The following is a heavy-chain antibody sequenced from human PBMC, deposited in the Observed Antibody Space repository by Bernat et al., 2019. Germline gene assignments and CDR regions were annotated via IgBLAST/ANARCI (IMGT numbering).Heavy chain of an antibody. CDR1: GFTFSSYA. J-gene: IGHJ3*02. CDR3: ARDGATATYYAFDI. Sequence: EVQLVESGGGLVQPGGSLRLSCAASGFTFSSYAMSWVRQAPGKGLEWVSVIYSGGSTYYADSVKGRFTISRDNSKNTLYLQMNSLRAEDTAVYYCARDGATATYYAFDIWGQGTMVTVSS. V-gene: IGHV3-66*01. CDR2: IYSGGST. D-gene: IGHD1-26*01.